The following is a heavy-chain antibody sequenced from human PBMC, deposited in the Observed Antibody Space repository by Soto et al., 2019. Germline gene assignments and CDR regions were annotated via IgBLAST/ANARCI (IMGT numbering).Heavy chain of an antibody. D-gene: IGHD3-10*01. CDR2: IHPGDSET. CDR3: ARHLRGYGMDV. CDR1: GYSFTSYW. V-gene: IGHV5-51*01. J-gene: IGHJ6*02. Sequence: EVQLVQSGAEVKKPGESLKISCKVSGYSFTSYWIGWVRQMPGKGLEWMGIIHPGDSETIYRPSFQGQVTISADNSIGTAYLQWSNLKASDTAMYYCARHLRGYGMDVWGQGTTVTVSS.